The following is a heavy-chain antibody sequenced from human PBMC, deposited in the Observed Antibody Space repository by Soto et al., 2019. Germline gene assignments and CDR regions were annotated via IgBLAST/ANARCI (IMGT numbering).Heavy chain of an antibody. CDR2: IIPIFGTA. J-gene: IGHJ6*02. CDR1: GGTFSSCA. D-gene: IGHD3-10*01. CDR3: ARVRGEDYYYGMDV. V-gene: IGHV1-69*06. Sequence: ASVKVSCKASGGTFSSCAISWVRQAPGQGLEWMGGIIPIFGTANYAQKFQGRVTITADKSTSTAYMELSSLRSEDTAVYYCARVRGEDYYYGMDVWGQGTTVTVSS.